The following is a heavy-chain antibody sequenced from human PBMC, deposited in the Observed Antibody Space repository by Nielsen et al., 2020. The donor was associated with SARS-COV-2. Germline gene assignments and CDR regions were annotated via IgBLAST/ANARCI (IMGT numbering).Heavy chain of an antibody. D-gene: IGHD2-15*01. Sequence: GGSLRLSCDASGFTFSNAWMSWVRQAPGKGLEWVGRIKSKTDGGTTDYAAPVKGRFTISRDDSKNTLYLQMNSLKTEDTAVYYCTTDLTDYCSGGSCLPFDYWGQGTLVTVSS. CDR1: GFTFSNAW. J-gene: IGHJ4*02. CDR2: IKSKTDGGTT. CDR3: TTDLTDYCSGGSCLPFDY. V-gene: IGHV3-15*01.